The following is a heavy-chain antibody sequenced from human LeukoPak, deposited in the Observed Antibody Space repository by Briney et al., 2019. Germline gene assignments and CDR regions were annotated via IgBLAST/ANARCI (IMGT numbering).Heavy chain of an antibody. D-gene: IGHD6-19*01. CDR3: ARRAVGYSSGWYYFDY. V-gene: IGHV4-59*01. Sequence: SETLSLTCTVSGGSISSYYWSWIRQPPGKGLEWIGYIYYSGSTNYNPSLKSRVTISVDTSKNQFSLKLSSVTAADMAVYYCARRAVGYSSGWYYFDYWGQGTLVTVSS. J-gene: IGHJ4*02. CDR2: IYYSGST. CDR1: GGSISSYY.